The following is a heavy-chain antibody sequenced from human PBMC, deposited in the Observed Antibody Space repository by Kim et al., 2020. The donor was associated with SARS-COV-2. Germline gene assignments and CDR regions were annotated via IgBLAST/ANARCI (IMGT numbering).Heavy chain of an antibody. D-gene: IGHD3-22*01. CDR3: ARQWNYYDSSGYNDAFDI. CDR2: MYYSGST. CDR1: GGSISSSSYY. V-gene: IGHV4-39*01. J-gene: IGHJ3*02. Sequence: SETLSLTCTVSGGSISSSSYYWGWIRQPPGKGLEWIGSMYYSGSTYYNPSLKSRVTISVDTSKNQFSLKLSSVTAADTAVYYCARQWNYYDSSGYNDAFDIWGQGTMVTVSS.